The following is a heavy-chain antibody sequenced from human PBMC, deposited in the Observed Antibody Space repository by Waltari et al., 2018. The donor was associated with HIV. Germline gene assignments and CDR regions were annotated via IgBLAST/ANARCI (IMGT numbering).Heavy chain of an antibody. CDR3: ARGQNSGSDKYYFDY. V-gene: IGHV4-59*01. CDR2: VSYNETI. D-gene: IGHD3-10*01. Sequence: QVQLQESGPRLVKPSETLSLTCTVSGGSINGYYWNWIRQSPGKRLHWIGYVSYNETINYNPSLKSRVTISIDTSKTQFSLKLSSVTAADTAFYFCARGQNSGSDKYYFDYWGQGTLVTVSS. J-gene: IGHJ4*02. CDR1: GGSINGYY.